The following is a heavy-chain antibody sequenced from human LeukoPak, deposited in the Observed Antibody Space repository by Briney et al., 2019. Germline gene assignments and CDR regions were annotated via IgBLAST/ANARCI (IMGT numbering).Heavy chain of an antibody. V-gene: IGHV3-30-3*01. J-gene: IGHJ4*02. CDR3: ARVAGSGSYFETYYFDY. D-gene: IGHD1-26*01. CDR2: ISYDGSNK. CDR1: GFTFSSYA. Sequence: PGRSLRLSCAASGFTFSSYAMHWVRQGPGKGLEWVAVISYDGSNKYYADSVKGRFTISRDNSKNTLYLQMNSLRAEDTAVYYCARVAGSGSYFETYYFDYWGQGTLVTVSS.